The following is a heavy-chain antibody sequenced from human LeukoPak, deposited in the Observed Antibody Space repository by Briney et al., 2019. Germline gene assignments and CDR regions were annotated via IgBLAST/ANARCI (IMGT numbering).Heavy chain of an antibody. V-gene: IGHV3-30-3*01. CDR1: GFTFSSYA. J-gene: IGHJ3*02. CDR2: ISYDGSNK. Sequence: GRSLRLSCAASGFTFSSYAMHWVRQAPGKGLEWVAVISYDGSNKYYADSVKGRFTISRDNSKNTLYLQMNSLRAEDTAVYYCARGSDIAAHPGDDAFDIWGQGTMVTVSS. CDR3: ARGSDIAAHPGDDAFDI. D-gene: IGHD6-6*01.